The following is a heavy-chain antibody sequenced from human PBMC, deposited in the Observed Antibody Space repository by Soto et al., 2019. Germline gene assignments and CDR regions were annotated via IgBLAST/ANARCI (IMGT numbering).Heavy chain of an antibody. CDR2: ISSSGSTI. CDR1: GFTFSDYY. D-gene: IGHD6-13*01. Sequence: LRLSCVASGFTFSDYYMSWIRQAPGKGLEWVSYISSSGSTIYYADSVKGRFTISRDNAKNSLYLQMNSLRAEDTAVYYCARDVAAAGSDAFDIWGQGTMVTVSS. V-gene: IGHV3-11*01. J-gene: IGHJ3*02. CDR3: ARDVAAAGSDAFDI.